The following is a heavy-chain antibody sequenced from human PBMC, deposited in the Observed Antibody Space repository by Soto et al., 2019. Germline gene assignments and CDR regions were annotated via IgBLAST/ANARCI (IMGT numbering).Heavy chain of an antibody. CDR1: GGTFRSYS. CDR3: ARPGEGGYSSNHHYDCALDV. D-gene: IGHD3-10*01. Sequence: QVQLVQSGAEVKKPGSSVKVSCKASGGTFRSYSISWVRQAPGQGLEWMGGIIPIFDITNYAQKFQGRVTITAVEATSTAYLELSSLGSDDTAVYYCARPGEGGYSSNHHYDCALDVWGQGTTVIV. V-gene: IGHV1-69*01. J-gene: IGHJ6*02. CDR2: IIPIFDIT.